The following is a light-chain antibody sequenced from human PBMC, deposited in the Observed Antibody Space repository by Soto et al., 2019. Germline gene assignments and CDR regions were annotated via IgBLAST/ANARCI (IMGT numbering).Light chain of an antibody. CDR3: QVWDSASDQLYV. Sequence: SYELTQPPSVSVAPGQTARLSCGGHNIGSKTVHWYQQMPGQAPVLVVYDDAHRPSGIPERFSGSNSGNTATLTISRVEAGDEAVYYCQVWDSASDQLYVFGTGTKLTVL. V-gene: IGLV3-21*02. J-gene: IGLJ1*01. CDR1: NIGSKT. CDR2: DDA.